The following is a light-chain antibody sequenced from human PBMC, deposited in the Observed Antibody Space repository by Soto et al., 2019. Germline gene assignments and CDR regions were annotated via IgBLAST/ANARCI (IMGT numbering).Light chain of an antibody. V-gene: IGKV1-5*03. CDR1: QSISVW. CDR3: QHMRT. CDR2: RAS. J-gene: IGKJ1*01. Sequence: DIQMTQSPSTLSASVGDRVTITCRASQSISVWLAWYQQKAGKAPNLLIYRASRLESGVPSRFSGSGFGTEFSLTISSLQPDDFGSYYCQHMRTFGQGTKVDI.